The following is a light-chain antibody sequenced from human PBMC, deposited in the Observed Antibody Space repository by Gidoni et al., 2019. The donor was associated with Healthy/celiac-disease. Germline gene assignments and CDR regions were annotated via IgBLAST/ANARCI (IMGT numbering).Light chain of an antibody. J-gene: IGKJ2*01. CDR1: QSVSSN. Sequence: IVMTPSPATLSVSPGERATLSCRASQSVSSNLAWYQQKPGQAPRLLIYGASTRDTGSPARFSGSGSGTEFTLTISSLQSEDCAVYYCQQYNNWPPLTFGQGTKLEIK. CDR2: GAS. V-gene: IGKV3-15*01. CDR3: QQYNNWPPLT.